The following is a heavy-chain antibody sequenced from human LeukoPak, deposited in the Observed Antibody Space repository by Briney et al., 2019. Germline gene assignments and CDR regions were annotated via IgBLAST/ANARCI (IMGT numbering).Heavy chain of an antibody. CDR2: IKQDGSEK. J-gene: IGHJ4*02. Sequence: PGGSLRLSCAASGFTFSSYWMSWVRQAPGKGPEWVANIKQDGSEKYYVDSVKGRFTISRDNAKSSLYLQMNSLRAEDTAVYYCARPPSGRVDFDYWGQGTLVTVSS. CDR3: ARPPSGRVDFDY. V-gene: IGHV3-7*03. D-gene: IGHD1-26*01. CDR1: GFTFSSYW.